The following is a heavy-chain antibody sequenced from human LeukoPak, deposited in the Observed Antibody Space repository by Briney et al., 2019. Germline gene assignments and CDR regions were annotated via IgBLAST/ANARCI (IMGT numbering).Heavy chain of an antibody. Sequence: SETLSLTCTVSGGSISSGGYYWSWIRQHPGKGLEWIGYIYYSGSTYYNPSLKSRVTISVDTSKNQFSLKLSSVTAADTAVYYCARRHSSSSWYFFDYWGQGTLVTVSS. V-gene: IGHV4-31*03. CDR1: GGSISSGGYY. CDR3: ARRHSSSSWYFFDY. J-gene: IGHJ4*02. CDR2: IYYSGST. D-gene: IGHD6-13*01.